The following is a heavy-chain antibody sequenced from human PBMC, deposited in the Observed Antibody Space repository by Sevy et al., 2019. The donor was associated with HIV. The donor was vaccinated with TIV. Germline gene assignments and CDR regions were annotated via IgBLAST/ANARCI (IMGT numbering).Heavy chain of an antibody. Sequence: ASVKVSCKASGYTFTGYYMHWVRQAPGQGLEWMGWINPNSGGTDYAQKFQGRVTMTRDTSISTAYMELSRLRSDDTAVYFCAKDRWGIAAAGTGVFDYWGQGALVTVSS. J-gene: IGHJ4*02. V-gene: IGHV1-2*02. CDR2: INPNSGGT. CDR1: GYTFTGYY. CDR3: AKDRWGIAAAGTGVFDY. D-gene: IGHD6-13*01.